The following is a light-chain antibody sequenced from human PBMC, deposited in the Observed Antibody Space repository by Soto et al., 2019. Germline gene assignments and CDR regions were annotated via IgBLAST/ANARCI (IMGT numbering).Light chain of an antibody. CDR1: QSVLYTSTNENY. J-gene: IGKJ2*01. Sequence: DIVMTQSPDSLAVSLGERATINCKSSQSVLYTSTNENYVAWYQQKPGQPPKLLMYWTSSRESGVPDRFSGSGFGTDFTLTITTVQAEDVAVYYCQQFYLTPYTFGQGTKLEIK. V-gene: IGKV4-1*01. CDR3: QQFYLTPYT. CDR2: WTS.